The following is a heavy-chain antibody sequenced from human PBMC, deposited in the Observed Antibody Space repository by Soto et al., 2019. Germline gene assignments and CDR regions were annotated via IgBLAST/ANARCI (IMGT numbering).Heavy chain of an antibody. CDR3: AREGGSPTLKPYSNGFEG. CDR1: GYTFTDYH. Sequence: ASVKVSCKASGYTFTDYHIHWVGQAPGQGLEFMGWINANNGGAGSAQQFQGRVTVTRDTSINTVYMELSNLRSADTAVYYCAREGGSPTLKPYSNGFEGWGQGTLFNVSS. CDR2: INANNGGA. J-gene: IGHJ5*02. V-gene: IGHV1-2*02. D-gene: IGHD2-15*01.